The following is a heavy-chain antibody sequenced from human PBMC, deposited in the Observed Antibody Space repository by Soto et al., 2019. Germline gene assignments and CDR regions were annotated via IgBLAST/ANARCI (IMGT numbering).Heavy chain of an antibody. D-gene: IGHD2-8*01. CDR2: ISSSSSTI. CDR1: GFTFSSYS. J-gene: IGHJ4*02. CDR3: ARSTPYIVLIVDYFDY. Sequence: GGSLRLSCAASGFTFSSYSMNWVRQAPGKGLEWVSYISSSSSTIYYADSVKGRFTISRDNAKNSLYLQMNSLGDEDTAVYYCARSTPYIVLIVDYFDYWGQGTLVTVSS. V-gene: IGHV3-48*02.